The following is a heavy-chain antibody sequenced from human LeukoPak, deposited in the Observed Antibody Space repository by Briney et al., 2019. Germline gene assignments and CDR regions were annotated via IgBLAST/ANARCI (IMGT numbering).Heavy chain of an antibody. Sequence: GSLRLSCAASGFTFSSYAMHWVRQAPGKGLEWVAVISYDGSNKYYADSVKGRFTISRDNSKNTLYLQMNSLRAEDTAVYYCARGEGSYYILCYFDYWGQGTLVTVSS. CDR1: GFTFSSYA. D-gene: IGHD3-10*01. J-gene: IGHJ4*02. V-gene: IGHV3-30-3*01. CDR2: ISYDGSNK. CDR3: ARGEGSYYILCYFDY.